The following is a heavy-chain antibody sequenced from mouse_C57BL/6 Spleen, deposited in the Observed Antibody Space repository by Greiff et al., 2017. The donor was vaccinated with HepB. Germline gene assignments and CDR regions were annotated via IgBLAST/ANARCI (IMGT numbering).Heavy chain of an antibody. CDR2: IDPSDSYT. CDR1: GYTFTSYW. Sequence: VQLQQPGAELVKPGASVKLSCKASGYTFTSYWMQWVKQRPGQGLEWIGEIDPSDSYTNYNQKFKGKATLTVDTSSSTAYMQLSSLTSEDSAVYYCARSEPFDYWGQGTTLTVSS. V-gene: IGHV1-50*01. CDR3: ARSEPFDY. J-gene: IGHJ2*01.